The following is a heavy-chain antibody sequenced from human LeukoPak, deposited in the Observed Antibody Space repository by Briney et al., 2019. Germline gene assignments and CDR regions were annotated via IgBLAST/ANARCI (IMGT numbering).Heavy chain of an antibody. CDR3: ARDDTDYGDYVSVYYYGMDV. Sequence: TGGSLRLSCAASGFTFSTCSMKWVRQAPGKALEWVSSISGSSYHIYYADSVKGRFTISRDNAKNSLYLQMNSLRAEDTAVYYCARDDTDYGDYVSVYYYGMDVWGQGTTVTVSS. V-gene: IGHV3-21*01. CDR2: ISGSSYHI. CDR1: GFTFSTCS. J-gene: IGHJ6*02. D-gene: IGHD4-17*01.